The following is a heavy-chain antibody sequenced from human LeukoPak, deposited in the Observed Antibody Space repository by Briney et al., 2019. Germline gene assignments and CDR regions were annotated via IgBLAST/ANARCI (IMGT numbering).Heavy chain of an antibody. V-gene: IGHV4-59*08. CDR1: GGSFSSYY. D-gene: IGHD3-10*01. CDR3: GGRATMVRGVTGNCFDP. Sequence: SETLSLTCAVSGGSFSSYYWSWIRQPPGKGLEWIGYIYYSGSANYNPSLKSRVTISVDTSKNQFSLKLSSVTAADTAVYYCGGRATMVRGVTGNCFDPWGQGARVTVSS. J-gene: IGHJ5*02. CDR2: IYYSGSA.